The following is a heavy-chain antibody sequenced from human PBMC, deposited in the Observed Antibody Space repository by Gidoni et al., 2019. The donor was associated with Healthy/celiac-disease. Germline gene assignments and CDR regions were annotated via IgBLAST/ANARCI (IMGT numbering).Heavy chain of an antibody. CDR1: GFTFSSYA. J-gene: IGHJ4*02. V-gene: IGHV3-23*01. CDR3: AKAHRIVVVPAAITQ. D-gene: IGHD2-2*02. Sequence: EVQLLESVGGLVQPGGSLRLSCAASGFTFSSYAMSWVRQAPGKGLEWVSAISGSGGSTYYADSVKGRFTISRDNSKNTLYLQMNSLRAEDTAVYYCAKAHRIVVVPAAITQWGQGTLVTVSS. CDR2: ISGSGGST.